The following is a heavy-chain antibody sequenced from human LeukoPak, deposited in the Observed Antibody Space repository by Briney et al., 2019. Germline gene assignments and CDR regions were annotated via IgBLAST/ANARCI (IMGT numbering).Heavy chain of an antibody. CDR2: INHSGST. Sequence: SETLSLTCAVYGGSFSGYYWSWIRQPPGKGLEWIGEINHSGSTNYNPSLKSRVTISVDTSKNQFSLKLSSVTAADTAVYYCARLHIAVAEGGYYFDYWGQGTLVTVSS. V-gene: IGHV4-34*01. CDR1: GGSFSGYY. J-gene: IGHJ4*02. D-gene: IGHD6-19*01. CDR3: ARLHIAVAEGGYYFDY.